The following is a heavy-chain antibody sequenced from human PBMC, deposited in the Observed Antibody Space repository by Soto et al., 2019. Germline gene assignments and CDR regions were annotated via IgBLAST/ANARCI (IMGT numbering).Heavy chain of an antibody. Sequence: PSETLSLTCTVSGGSISSYYWSWIRQPPGKGLEWIGYIYYSGSTNYNPSLKSRVTISVDTSKNQFSLKLSSVTAADTAVYYCARSLSGGSGSYYYYYYGMDVWGQGTTVTVSS. CDR2: IYYSGST. J-gene: IGHJ6*02. CDR1: GGSISSYY. V-gene: IGHV4-59*01. D-gene: IGHD3-10*01. CDR3: ARSLSGGSGSYYYYYYGMDV.